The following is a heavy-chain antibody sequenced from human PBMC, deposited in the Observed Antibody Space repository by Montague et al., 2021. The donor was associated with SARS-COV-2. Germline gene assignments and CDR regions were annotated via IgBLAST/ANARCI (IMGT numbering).Heavy chain of an antibody. CDR2: IYSGGST. CDR3: ARGPFDWNYLDYYYYMDV. Sequence: SLRLSCAASGFTVSSNYMSWVRQAPGKGLEWVSVIYSGGSTYYADSVKGRFTISRHNSKNTLYLQMNSLRAEDTAAYYCARGPFDWNYLDYYYYMDVWGKGTTVTVSS. D-gene: IGHD1-7*01. V-gene: IGHV3-53*04. J-gene: IGHJ6*03. CDR1: GFTVSSNY.